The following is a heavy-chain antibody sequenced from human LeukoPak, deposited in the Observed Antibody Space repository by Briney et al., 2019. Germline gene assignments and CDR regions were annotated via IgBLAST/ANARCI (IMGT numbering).Heavy chain of an antibody. CDR3: AKDRAVVGDYWYFDL. J-gene: IGHJ2*01. CDR1: GFTFSSYA. Sequence: PGGSLRLSCAASGFTFSSYAMSWVRQAPGKGLVWVSGISGSGGSTFYTDSVKGRFTISRDNSKNTLNLQMNSLRAEDTAVYYCAKDRAVVGDYWYFDLWGRDTLVTVSS. D-gene: IGHD6-19*01. V-gene: IGHV3-23*01. CDR2: ISGSGGST.